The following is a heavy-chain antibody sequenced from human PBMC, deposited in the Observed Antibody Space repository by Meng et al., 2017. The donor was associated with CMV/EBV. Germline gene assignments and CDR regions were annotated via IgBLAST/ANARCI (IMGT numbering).Heavy chain of an antibody. D-gene: IGHD6-13*01. J-gene: IGHJ6*02. V-gene: IGHV1-18*01. CDR2: ISAYNGNT. CDR1: GYTFTSYG. CDR3: ARDRAAAGSYYYYYGMDV. Sequence: ASVKVSCKAPGYTFTSYGISWVRQAPGQGLEWMGWISAYNGNTNYAQKLQGRVTMTTDTSTSTAYMELRSLRSDDTAVYYCARDRAAAGSYYYYYGMDVWGQGTTVTVSS.